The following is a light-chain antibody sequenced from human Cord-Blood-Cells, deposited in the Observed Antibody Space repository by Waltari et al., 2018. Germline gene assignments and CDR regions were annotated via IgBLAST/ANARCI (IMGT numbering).Light chain of an antibody. V-gene: IGKV1-5*03. CDR2: KAS. CDR1: QSISSW. J-gene: IGKJ2*01. Sequence: DIQMTQSPSTLSVSVGDRVTITCRASQSISSWLAWYQQKPGKAPKLLIYKASSLESGVPSRFSGSGSGTEFTLTISSLQPDDFATYYCQQYNSSFGQGTKLEIK. CDR3: QQYNSS.